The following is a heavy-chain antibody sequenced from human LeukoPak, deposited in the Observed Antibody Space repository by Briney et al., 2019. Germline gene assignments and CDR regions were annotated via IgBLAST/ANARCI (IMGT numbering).Heavy chain of an antibody. D-gene: IGHD1-26*01. CDR3: ARGGSGSYDVGYYFDS. CDR2: IYYSGYT. CDR1: YGSISSYY. Sequence: SETLSLTCAVSYGSISSYYWNWIRQPPGKGLEWIGFIYYSGYTDYNPSLKSRVTISLDTSKNQFSLKLSSVTAADTAVYYCARGGSGSYDVGYYFDSWGQGTLVTVSS. V-gene: IGHV4-59*01. J-gene: IGHJ4*02.